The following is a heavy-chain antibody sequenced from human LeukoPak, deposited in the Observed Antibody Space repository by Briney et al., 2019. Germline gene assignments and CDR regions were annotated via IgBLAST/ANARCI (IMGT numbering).Heavy chain of an antibody. V-gene: IGHV3-66*01. CDR3: ARTSGWDYYFDY. Sequence: GGSLRLSCAASGFTVSSNYMSWVRQAPGKGLEWVSVIYSSGSTYYADSVEGRFTISRDNSKNTLYLQMNSLRAEDTAVYYCARTSGWDYYFDYWGQGTLVTVSS. CDR1: GFTVSSNY. CDR2: IYSSGST. D-gene: IGHD6-19*01. J-gene: IGHJ4*02.